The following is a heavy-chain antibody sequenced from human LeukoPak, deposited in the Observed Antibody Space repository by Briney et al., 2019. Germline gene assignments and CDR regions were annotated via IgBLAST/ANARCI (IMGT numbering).Heavy chain of an antibody. CDR1: GITISSAW. V-gene: IGHV3-15*01. CDR2: IKSESDGGTT. CDR3: TTPPD. J-gene: IGHJ4*02. Sequence: GGSLRLSCETSGITISSAWMSWVRQPPGKGLEYVARIKSESDGGTTDHAAPVKGRFTISRDDSKNTLYLQMNSLTIEDTAVYYCTTPPDWGQGTLVTVSP.